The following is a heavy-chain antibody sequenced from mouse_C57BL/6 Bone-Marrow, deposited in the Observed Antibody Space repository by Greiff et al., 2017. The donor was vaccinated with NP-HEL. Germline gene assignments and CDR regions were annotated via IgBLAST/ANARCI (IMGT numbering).Heavy chain of an antibody. CDR2: INPNNGGP. CDR3: ARHTNLGWYFDV. D-gene: IGHD2-12*01. Sequence: EVQLQQSGPELVKPGASVKISCKASGYTFTDYYMNWVKQSHGKSLEWIGDINPNNGGPNYNQKFKGKATLTVDKSSSTAYMELRSLTSEDSAVYYCARHTNLGWYFDVWGTGTTVTVSS. V-gene: IGHV1-26*01. J-gene: IGHJ1*03. CDR1: GYTFTDYY.